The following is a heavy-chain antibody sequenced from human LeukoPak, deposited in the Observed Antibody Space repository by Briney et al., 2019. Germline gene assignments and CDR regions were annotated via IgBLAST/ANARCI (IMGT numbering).Heavy chain of an antibody. Sequence: ASVKVSCKASGYTFTSYYMHWVRQAPGQGLEWMGLINPSGGSTSYAQKFQGRVTMTRDTSTSTVYMELSSLRSEDTAVYYCARDYCTNGVCYPWTDWGQGTLVTVSS. V-gene: IGHV1-46*01. CDR3: ARDYCTNGVCYPWTD. CDR1: GYTFTSYY. D-gene: IGHD2-8*01. J-gene: IGHJ4*02. CDR2: INPSGGST.